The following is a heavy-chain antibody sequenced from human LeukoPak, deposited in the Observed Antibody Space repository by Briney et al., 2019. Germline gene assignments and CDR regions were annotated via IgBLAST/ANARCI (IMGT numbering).Heavy chain of an antibody. CDR1: GFTVSNNY. CDR2: IYGGVAK. CDR3: ARGGGEGVAVAGGLDY. J-gene: IGHJ4*02. Sequence: PGGSLRLSCAASGFTVSNNYMTWVCKAQGKGLEWESVIYGGVAKYYADSVKGRFTISNDNSKNTLYLQMTSVKAEDTAVYYCARGGGEGVAVAGGLDYWGQGILLSVSS. V-gene: IGHV3-66*01. D-gene: IGHD6-19*01.